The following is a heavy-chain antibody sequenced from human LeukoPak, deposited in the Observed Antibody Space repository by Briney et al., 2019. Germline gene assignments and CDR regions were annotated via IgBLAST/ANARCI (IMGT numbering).Heavy chain of an antibody. J-gene: IGHJ6*04. CDR1: GGTFSSYA. CDR3: AISPMGKSSGWYAGYYYYGMAV. CDR2: IIPIFGTA. D-gene: IGHD6-19*01. Sequence: GSSVKVSCKASGGTFSSYAISWVRQAPGQGLEWMGGIIPIFGTANYAQKFQGRVTITADKSTSTAYMELSSLRSEDTAVYYCAISPMGKSSGWYAGYYYYGMAVGGKGPTAAVPS. V-gene: IGHV1-69*06.